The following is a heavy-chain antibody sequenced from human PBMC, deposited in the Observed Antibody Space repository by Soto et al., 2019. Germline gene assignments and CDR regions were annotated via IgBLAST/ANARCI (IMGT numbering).Heavy chain of an antibody. Sequence: EVQLVESGGGLVQPGRSLRVSFAASGFTFDDYAIHWVRQAPGKGLEWVSGISRNGGIIGYADSVKGRFTISRDNAKNSLYLHMNSLRPEDTALYYCVKATVFGVVRYYFDYWGQGTLVTVSS. V-gene: IGHV3-9*01. D-gene: IGHD3-3*01. CDR1: GFTFDDYA. CDR3: VKATVFGVVRYYFDY. CDR2: ISRNGGII. J-gene: IGHJ4*02.